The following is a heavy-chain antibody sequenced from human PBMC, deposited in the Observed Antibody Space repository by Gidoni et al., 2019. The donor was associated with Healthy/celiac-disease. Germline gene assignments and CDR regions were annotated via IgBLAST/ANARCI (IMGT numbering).Heavy chain of an antibody. CDR2: INWNGGST. CDR3: ARALGYGSGQDAFDI. Sequence: EVQLVESGGGVVRPGGSLRLSCAASAFPFEDYGMSWVRQAPGKGLEWVSGINWNGGSTGYADSVKGRFTISRDNAKNSLYLQMNSLRAEDTALYYCARALGYGSGQDAFDIWGQGTMVTVSS. CDR1: AFPFEDYG. V-gene: IGHV3-20*04. D-gene: IGHD3-10*01. J-gene: IGHJ3*02.